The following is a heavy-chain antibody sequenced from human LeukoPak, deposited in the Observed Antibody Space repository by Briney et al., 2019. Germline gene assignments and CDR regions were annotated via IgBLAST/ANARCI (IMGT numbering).Heavy chain of an antibody. J-gene: IGHJ4*02. CDR3: ARDLTSSSATIDY. Sequence: KAGGSLRLSCAASGFTFSDYYMNWIRQAPGKGLEWVSYISSSSSYTNYADSVKGRFTISRDNAKNSLYLQMNSLRAEDTAVYYCARDLTSSSATIDYWGQGTLVTVSS. D-gene: IGHD5-12*01. CDR2: ISSSSSYT. CDR1: GFTFSDYY. V-gene: IGHV3-11*05.